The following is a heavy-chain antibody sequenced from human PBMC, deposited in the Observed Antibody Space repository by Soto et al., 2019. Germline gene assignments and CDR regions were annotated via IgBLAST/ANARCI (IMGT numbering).Heavy chain of an antibody. CDR1: GGTFSSYA. Sequence: ASVKVSCKASGGTFSSYAISWVRQAPGQGLEWMGGIIPIFGTANYAQKFQGRVTITADESTSTAYMELSSLRSEDTAVYYCARDRWDTAMATPFDYWGQGNLVTVSS. D-gene: IGHD5-18*01. CDR2: IIPIFGTA. V-gene: IGHV1-69*13. J-gene: IGHJ4*02. CDR3: ARDRWDTAMATPFDY.